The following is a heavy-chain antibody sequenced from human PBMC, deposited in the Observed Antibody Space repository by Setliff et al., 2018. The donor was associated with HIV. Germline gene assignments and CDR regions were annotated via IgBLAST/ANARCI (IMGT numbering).Heavy chain of an antibody. CDR3: ARTDYGDFVRGPRYYYGMDV. Sequence: KTSETLSLTCTVSGGSISTSNWWGWIRQTPGKGLEWIGYVYTSGSTNYNPSLKSRVTISVDTSKNQFSLKLTSVTAADTAVYYCARTDYGDFVRGPRYYYGMDVWGQGTTVTVSS. D-gene: IGHD4-17*01. CDR1: GGSISTSNW. CDR2: VYTSGST. J-gene: IGHJ6*02. V-gene: IGHV4-4*09.